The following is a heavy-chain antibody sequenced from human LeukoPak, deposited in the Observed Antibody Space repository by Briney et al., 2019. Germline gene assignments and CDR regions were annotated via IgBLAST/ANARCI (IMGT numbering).Heavy chain of an antibody. J-gene: IGHJ3*02. CDR3: ARDPVASTDDAFDI. D-gene: IGHD2-2*01. V-gene: IGHV1-69*13. CDR1: GYTFTSYG. CDR2: IIPIFGTA. Sequence: ASVKVSCKASGYTFTSYGISWVRQAPGQGLEWMGGIIPIFGTANYAQKFQGRVTITADESTSTAYMELSSLRSEDTAVYYCARDPVASTDDAFDIWGQGTMVTVSS.